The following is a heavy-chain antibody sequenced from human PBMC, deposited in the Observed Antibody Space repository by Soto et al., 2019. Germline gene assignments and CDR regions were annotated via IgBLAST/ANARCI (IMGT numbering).Heavy chain of an antibody. CDR3: ARHVPAAGYYYGMDV. D-gene: IGHD2-2*01. J-gene: IGHJ6*02. Sequence: QVQLVQSGAEVKKPGSSVKVSCKASGGTFSSYAISWVRQAPGQGLEWMGGIIPIFGTANYAKKFQGRVTMTADESTSTAYMELSSLRSEDTAVYYCARHVPAAGYYYGMDVWGQGTTVTVSS. V-gene: IGHV1-69*12. CDR1: GGTFSSYA. CDR2: IIPIFGTA.